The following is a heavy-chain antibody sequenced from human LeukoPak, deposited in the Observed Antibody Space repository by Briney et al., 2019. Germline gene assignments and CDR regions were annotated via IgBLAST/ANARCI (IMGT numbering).Heavy chain of an antibody. Sequence: SGPTLANPTQTLTLTCTFSGFSFSTSGMRVTWIRQPPGKALEWLARIDWDDDKFYSTSLKTRLSISKDTSENQVVLAMTNMDPVDTATYYCARIRVGATYFDYWGQGTLVTVSS. D-gene: IGHD1-26*01. V-gene: IGHV2-70*04. CDR1: GFSFSTSGMR. CDR2: IDWDDDK. CDR3: ARIRVGATYFDY. J-gene: IGHJ4*02.